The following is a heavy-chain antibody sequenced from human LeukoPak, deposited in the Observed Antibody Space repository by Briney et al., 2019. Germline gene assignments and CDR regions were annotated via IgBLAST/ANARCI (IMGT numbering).Heavy chain of an antibody. CDR3: ARDLAGALDF. Sequence: GRSLRLSCAASGFTLDDYAMHWVRHAPGKGLEWVSGISWNGVIIGYADSVKGRFTISRDNSKNTLYLQMNGLRGEDTAKYYCARDLAGALDFWGQGTVVTVSS. CDR2: ISWNGVII. V-gene: IGHV3-9*01. CDR1: GFTLDDYA. J-gene: IGHJ4*02. D-gene: IGHD6-19*01.